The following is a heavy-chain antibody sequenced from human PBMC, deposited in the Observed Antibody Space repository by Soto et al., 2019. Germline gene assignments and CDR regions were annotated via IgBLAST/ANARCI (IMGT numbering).Heavy chain of an antibody. J-gene: IGHJ6*02. CDR1: GGSISSGVYY. CDR3: ARDRRMVTHLGGYYYYSMDV. D-gene: IGHD5-18*01. CDR2: IFHSGTP. V-gene: IGHV4-31*03. Sequence: QVQLQESGPGLVKPSQTLSLTCTVSGGSISSGVYYWSWIRQHPGKGLEWIGYIFHSGTPYYNPSPKSRLTRSVDRSKNEFSLKLSSVTAADTVVYYCARDRRMVTHLGGYYYYSMDVWGQGTTVTVSS.